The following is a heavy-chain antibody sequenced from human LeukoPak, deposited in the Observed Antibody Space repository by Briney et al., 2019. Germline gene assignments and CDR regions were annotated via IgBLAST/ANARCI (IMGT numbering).Heavy chain of an antibody. J-gene: IGHJ3*02. CDR1: GFTFSSYG. Sequence: GGSLRLSCAASGFTFSSYGMHWVRQAPGKGLEWVAVISYDGSNKYYADSVKGRFTISRDNSKNTLYLQMNSLRAEDTAVYYCANLKTGKYYYGSGSRDDAFDIWGQGTMVTVSS. V-gene: IGHV3-30*18. CDR2: ISYDGSNK. CDR3: ANLKTGKYYYGSGSRDDAFDI. D-gene: IGHD3-10*01.